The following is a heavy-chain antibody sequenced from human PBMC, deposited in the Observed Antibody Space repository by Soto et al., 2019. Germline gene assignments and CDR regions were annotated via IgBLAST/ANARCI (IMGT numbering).Heavy chain of an antibody. V-gene: IGHV3-23*01. CDR2: INSGGGST. CDR1: GFTFSSYA. D-gene: IGHD1-26*01. Sequence: GGSLRLSCAASGFTFSSYAMNWVRQAPGKGLEWVSSINSGGGSTYYADSVKGRFTISRDNSKNTLYLQMNSLRAEDTAVYCCAKGPRSGSYYYFDSWGQGTLVTVSS. J-gene: IGHJ4*02. CDR3: AKGPRSGSYYYFDS.